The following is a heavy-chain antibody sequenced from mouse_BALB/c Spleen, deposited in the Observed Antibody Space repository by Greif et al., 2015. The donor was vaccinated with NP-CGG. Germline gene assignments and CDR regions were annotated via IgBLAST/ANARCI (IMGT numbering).Heavy chain of an antibody. D-gene: IGHD2-14*01. Sequence: VHVKQSGAELVKPGASVKLSCTASGFNIKDTYMHWVKQRPEQGLEWIGRIDPANGNTKYDPKFQGKATITADTSSNPSYLQLSSLTSEDTAVYYCARYRAYYRYEGYFDYWGQGTTLTVSS. J-gene: IGHJ2*01. CDR1: GFNIKDTY. CDR2: IDPANGNT. V-gene: IGHV14-3*02. CDR3: ARYRAYYRYEGYFDY.